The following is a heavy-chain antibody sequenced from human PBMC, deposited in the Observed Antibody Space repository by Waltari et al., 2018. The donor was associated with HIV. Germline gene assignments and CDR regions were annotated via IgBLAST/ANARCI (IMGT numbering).Heavy chain of an antibody. V-gene: IGHV1-8*02. CDR3: ARNDQLIRYFVY. J-gene: IGHJ4*02. D-gene: IGHD3-9*01. CDR2: MNPNSGNT. CDR1: GYTHTSYD. Sequence: QVQLVQSGDEVKTQGDSVNVSCKATGYTHTSYDVTCVRQATGQGLEWMGWMNPNSGNTGYAQKFQGRISLTRNTSISTAYMELSSLTSEDTAVYYCARNDQLIRYFVYWGQGTLVTVSS.